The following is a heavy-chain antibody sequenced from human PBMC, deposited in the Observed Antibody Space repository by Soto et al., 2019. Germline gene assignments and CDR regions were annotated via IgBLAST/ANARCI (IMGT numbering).Heavy chain of an antibody. Sequence: QVQLVESGGGVVQPGKSLRLSCAAAGFAFSGYGMHWVRQAPGKGLEWVAIISHDESVRFYADSVKGRFTISRDNSKNTLFLQINSLRAEDTAVYYCAKDRGSSSRADYYSYGLDVWGQGTTVTVSS. CDR1: GFAFSGYG. J-gene: IGHJ6*02. CDR3: AKDRGSSSRADYYSYGLDV. D-gene: IGHD6-6*01. CDR2: ISHDESVR. V-gene: IGHV3-30*18.